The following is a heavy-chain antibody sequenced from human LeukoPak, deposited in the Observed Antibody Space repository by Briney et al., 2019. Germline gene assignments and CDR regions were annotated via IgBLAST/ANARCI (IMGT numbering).Heavy chain of an antibody. CDR3: ARSGLLWFGSFDY. J-gene: IGHJ4*02. CDR1: GGSISSSYY. V-gene: IGHV4-39*01. D-gene: IGHD3-10*01. Sequence: SETLSLTCTVSGGSISSSYYWGWIRQPPGKGLEWIGSIYYSGSTYYNPSLKSRVTISVDTSKNQFSLKLSSVTAADTAVYYCARSGLLWFGSFDYWGQGTLVTDSS. CDR2: IYYSGST.